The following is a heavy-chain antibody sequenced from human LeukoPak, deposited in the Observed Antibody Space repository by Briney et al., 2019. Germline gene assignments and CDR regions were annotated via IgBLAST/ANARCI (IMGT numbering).Heavy chain of an antibody. D-gene: IGHD3-10*01. J-gene: IGHJ4*02. CDR3: QAYYGSGSYSDC. CDR2: IYYSGST. V-gene: IGHV4-39*01. CDR1: GGSISGSVYY. Sequence: SSETLSLTCTVSGGSISGSVYYWGWIRQPPGKGLEWIGSIYYSGSTYYNPSLESRVTISVDTSKNQFSLKLSSVTAADTAVYFCQAYYGSGSYSDCWGQGTLVTVSS.